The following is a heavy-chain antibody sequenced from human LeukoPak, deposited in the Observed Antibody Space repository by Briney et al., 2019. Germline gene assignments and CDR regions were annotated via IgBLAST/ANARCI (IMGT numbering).Heavy chain of an antibody. CDR2: IYYSGST. CDR1: GGSISSSSYY. V-gene: IGHV4-39*07. CDR3: ARDLWDYGLDP. J-gene: IGHJ5*02. D-gene: IGHD4-17*01. Sequence: PSETLSLTCTVSGGSISSSSYYWGWIRQPPGKGLEWIGSIYYSGSTYYNPSLKSRVTISVDTSKNQFSLKLSSVTAADTAVYYCARDLWDYGLDPWGQGTLVTVSS.